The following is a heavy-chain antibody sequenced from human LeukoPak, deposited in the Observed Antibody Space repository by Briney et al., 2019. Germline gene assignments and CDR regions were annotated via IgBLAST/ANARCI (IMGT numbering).Heavy chain of an antibody. J-gene: IGHJ4*02. CDR2: IKQDGSEK. CDR3: ARPSRPHYGSGEPFDY. V-gene: IGHV3-7*01. CDR1: GFTFSSYW. Sequence: GGSLRLSCAASGFTFSSYWMSWVRQAPGKGLEWVANIKQDGSEKYYVDSVKGRFTISRDNAKNSLYLQMNSLRAEDTAVYYCARPSRPHYGSGEPFDYWGQGTLVTVSS. D-gene: IGHD3-10*01.